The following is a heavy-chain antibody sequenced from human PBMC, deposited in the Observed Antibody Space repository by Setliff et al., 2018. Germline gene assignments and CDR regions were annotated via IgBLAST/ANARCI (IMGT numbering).Heavy chain of an antibody. CDR3: ARAKMEESGKAQAGMDV. Sequence: PWGSLRLSCAASGFTFSSYRMHWVRQAPGKGLEWVAVIWDDGGNKSHADSVKGRFTISRDNSKNTLHLQMDTLRAEDTAVYYCARAKMEESGKAQAGMDVWGKGTTVTVSS. CDR1: GFTFSSYR. J-gene: IGHJ6*04. V-gene: IGHV3-33*08. D-gene: IGHD6-13*01. CDR2: IWDDGGNK.